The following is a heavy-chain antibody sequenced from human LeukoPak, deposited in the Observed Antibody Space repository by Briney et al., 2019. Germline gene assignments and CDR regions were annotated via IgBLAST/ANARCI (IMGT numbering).Heavy chain of an antibody. CDR2: INPNSGGT. V-gene: IGHV1-2*02. J-gene: IGHJ5*02. CDR3: ARSEPDAVSEDNWFDP. CDR1: GYTFTGYY. D-gene: IGHD1-26*01. Sequence: GASVKVSCKASGYTFTGYYMHWVRQAPGQGLEWMGWINPNSGGTNYAQKFQGRVTMTRDTSISTAYMELSRLRSDDTAVYYCARSEPDAVSEDNWFDPWGQGTLVTVSS.